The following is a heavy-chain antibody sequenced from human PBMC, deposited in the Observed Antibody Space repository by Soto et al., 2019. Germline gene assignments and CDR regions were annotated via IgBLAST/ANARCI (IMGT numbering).Heavy chain of an antibody. J-gene: IGHJ5*02. CDR2: IHYSGKT. D-gene: IGHD2-21*01. CDR1: GASISNYY. V-gene: IGHV4-59*08. CDR3: AGALTNYSLGP. Sequence: QVQLQESGPGLVKPSETLSLTCTVSGASISNYYWSWIRQPPGKGLEWIGYIHYSGKTNSNPSLRSGVTISVATTKNRFSLKLSSVAAADTAVYYCAGALTNYSLGPWGQGTLVTVSS.